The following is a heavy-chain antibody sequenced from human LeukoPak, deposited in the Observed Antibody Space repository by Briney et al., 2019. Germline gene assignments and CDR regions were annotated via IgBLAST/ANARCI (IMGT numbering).Heavy chain of an antibody. CDR2: RYYSGST. Sequence: PSETLSLTCTVSGGSIISSGYFWGWIRQPPGKGLEWIGSRYYSGSTYYNPSLKSRITISVDTSKNQFSLKVFSVTAADTATYYCARLGVPAAIANWGQGTLLTVSS. V-gene: IGHV4-39*01. D-gene: IGHD2-2*01. CDR3: ARLGVPAAIAN. J-gene: IGHJ4*02. CDR1: GGSIISSGYF.